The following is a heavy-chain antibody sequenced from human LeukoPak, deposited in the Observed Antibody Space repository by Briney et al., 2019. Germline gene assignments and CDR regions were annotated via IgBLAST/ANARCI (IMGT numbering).Heavy chain of an antibody. CDR2: IYTDGSYT. CDR1: GLVFSRYW. Sequence: GGSLRLSCAASGLVFSRYWMHWVRQAPGKGLVWVSRIYTDGSYTNYADSVKGRFTISRDNAKNTLSLHMNSLRAEDMAVSYCARGDDESFDHWGQGTLVTVSS. D-gene: IGHD3-16*01. CDR3: ARGDDESFDH. V-gene: IGHV3-74*01. J-gene: IGHJ4*02.